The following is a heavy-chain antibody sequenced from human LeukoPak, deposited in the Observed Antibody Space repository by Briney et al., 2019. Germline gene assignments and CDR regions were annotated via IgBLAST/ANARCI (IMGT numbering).Heavy chain of an antibody. D-gene: IGHD6-13*01. J-gene: IGHJ4*02. Sequence: GGSLRLSCAASGFTFSSYWMSWVRQAPGKGLEWVANIEQDGSEKYYVDSVKGRFTISRDNAKNSLYLQMNSLRAEDTAVYYCASMKAAAPQSDYWGQGTLVTVSS. CDR2: IEQDGSEK. CDR1: GFTFSSYW. V-gene: IGHV3-7*01. CDR3: ASMKAAAPQSDY.